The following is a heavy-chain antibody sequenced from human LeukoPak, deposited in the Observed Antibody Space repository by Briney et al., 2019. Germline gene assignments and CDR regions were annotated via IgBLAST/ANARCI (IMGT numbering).Heavy chain of an antibody. CDR2: IYSGGST. J-gene: IGHJ4*02. CDR1: GFTLSNAW. D-gene: IGHD5-18*01. Sequence: GGSLRLSCAASGFTLSNAWMSWVRQAPGKGLEWVSVIYSGGSTNYADSVKGRFTISRDNSKNTLYLQMNSLRADDTAVYYCARDPGYSYGLDYWGQGTLVTVSS. V-gene: IGHV3-66*01. CDR3: ARDPGYSYGLDY.